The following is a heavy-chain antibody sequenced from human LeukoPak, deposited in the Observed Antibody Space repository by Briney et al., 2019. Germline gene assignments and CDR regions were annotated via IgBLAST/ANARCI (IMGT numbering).Heavy chain of an antibody. CDR1: GFTVSSNY. CDR2: IYSGGST. CDR3: ARDRGVPAGGYYYYYMDV. D-gene: IGHD3-10*01. J-gene: IGHJ6*03. Sequence: GSLRLSCAASGFTVSSNYMSWVRQAPGKGLEWVSVIYSGGSTYYADSVKGRFTLSRDNSQNTLYLQMNSLRAEDTAVYYCARDRGVPAGGYYYYYMDVWGKGTTVTVSS. V-gene: IGHV3-53*01.